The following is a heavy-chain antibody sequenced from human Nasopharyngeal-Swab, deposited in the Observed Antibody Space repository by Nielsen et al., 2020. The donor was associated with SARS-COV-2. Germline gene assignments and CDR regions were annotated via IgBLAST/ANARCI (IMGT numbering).Heavy chain of an antibody. J-gene: IGHJ4*02. V-gene: IGHV3-21*04. CDR2: ISSSSSYI. Sequence: GESLKISCAASGFTFSSYSMNWVRQAPGKGLEWVSSISSSSSYIYYADSVKGRFTISRDNAKNSLYLQMGSLKTEDAAVYYCVRAGPYCGDDCYSRFFDYWGQGTLVTVSS. CDR3: VRAGPYCGDDCYSRFFDY. CDR1: GFTFSSYS. D-gene: IGHD2-21*02.